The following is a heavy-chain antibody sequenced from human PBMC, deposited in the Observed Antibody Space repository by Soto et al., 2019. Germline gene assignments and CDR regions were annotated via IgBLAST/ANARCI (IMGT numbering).Heavy chain of an antibody. CDR1: GFTFSSYW. CDR2: IKQDGSEK. CDR3: ARAYEYSSSAPLGY. Sequence: GGSLRLSCAASGFTFSSYWMSWVRQAPGKGLEWVANIKQDGSEKYYVDSVKGRFTNSRDNAKSSLYLQMNSLRAEDTAVYYCARAYEYSSSAPLGYWGQGTLVTVSS. J-gene: IGHJ4*02. D-gene: IGHD6-6*01. V-gene: IGHV3-7*03.